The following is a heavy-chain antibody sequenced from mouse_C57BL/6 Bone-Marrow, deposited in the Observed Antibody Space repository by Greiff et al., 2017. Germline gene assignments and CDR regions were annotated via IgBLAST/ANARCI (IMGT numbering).Heavy chain of an antibody. CDR3: ARVRLRRDFDY. CDR2: ISDGGSYT. Sequence: EVQRVESGGGLVKPGGSLKLSCAASGFTFSSYAMSWVRQTPDKRLEWVATISDGGSYTYYPDNVKGRFTISRDNAKNNLYLQMSHLKSEDTAMFYCARVRLRRDFDYWGQGTTLTVSS. CDR1: GFTFSSYA. D-gene: IGHD2-4*01. J-gene: IGHJ2*01. V-gene: IGHV5-4*01.